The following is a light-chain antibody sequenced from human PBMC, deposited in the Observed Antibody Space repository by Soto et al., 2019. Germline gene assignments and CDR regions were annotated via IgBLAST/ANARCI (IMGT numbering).Light chain of an antibody. V-gene: IGLV2-14*01. J-gene: IGLJ2*01. Sequence: QSVLTQPASVSGSPGQSITISCTGSSSDVGAYNYVSWYQQHPGRAPKLLIYEVTHRPSGVSGRFSGSKSGNTASLTISGPQAEDEDAYYCSSYASTSPVLFGGGTKLTVL. CDR3: SSYASTSPVL. CDR1: SSDVGAYNY. CDR2: EVT.